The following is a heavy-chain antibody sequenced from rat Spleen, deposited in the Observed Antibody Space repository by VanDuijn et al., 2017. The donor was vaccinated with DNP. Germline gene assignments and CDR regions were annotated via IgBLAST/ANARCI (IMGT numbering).Heavy chain of an antibody. V-gene: IGHV4-2*01. CDR2: INKESGTI. CDR3: AKGPNYGGYSDYFDY. Sequence: EVQLVESGGGLVQPGRSLKLSCVASGFTFNNYWMSWIRQAPGKGLEWIGEINKESGTIIYSPSLKDKFTISRDNAQNTLYLQMNKLGSEDTAIYYCAKGPNYGGYSDYFDYWGQGVMVTVSS. J-gene: IGHJ2*01. CDR1: GFTFNNYW. D-gene: IGHD1-11*01.